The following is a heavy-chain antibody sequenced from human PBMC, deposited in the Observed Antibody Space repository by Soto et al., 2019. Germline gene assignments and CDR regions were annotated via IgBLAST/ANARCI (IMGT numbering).Heavy chain of an antibody. J-gene: IGHJ4*02. CDR2: INAGNGNT. Sequence: ASVKVSCKASGYTSTSYAMHWVRQAPGQRLEWMGWINAGNGNTKYSQKFQGRVTITRDTSASTAYMELSSLRSEDTAVFYCAIPDNPNIDPGRDFFDYWGQGTLVTSPQ. V-gene: IGHV1-3*01. CDR3: AIPDNPNIDPGRDFFDY. CDR1: GYTSTSYA. D-gene: IGHD1-26*01.